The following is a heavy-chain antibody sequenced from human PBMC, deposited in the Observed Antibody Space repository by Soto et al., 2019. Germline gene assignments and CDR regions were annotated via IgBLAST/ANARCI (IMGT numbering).Heavy chain of an antibody. Sequence: ESGGGLVQPGGSLRLSCAASGFTFSDHYMDWVRQAPGKGLEWVGRIKNKANSYTTEYAASVKGRFTISRADSKNSLDLQMNSLKTEDTAVYYCARVRLGVTTRLFDYWGQGTLVTVSS. J-gene: IGHJ4*02. D-gene: IGHD6-25*01. CDR3: ARVRLGVTTRLFDY. CDR2: IKNKANSYTT. V-gene: IGHV3-72*01. CDR1: GFTFSDHY.